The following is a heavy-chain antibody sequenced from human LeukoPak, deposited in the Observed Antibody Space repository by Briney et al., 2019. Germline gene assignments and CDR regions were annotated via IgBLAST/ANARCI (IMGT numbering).Heavy chain of an antibody. J-gene: IGHJ4*02. CDR1: GGSFSGYY. CDR2: INHSGST. V-gene: IGHV4-34*01. CDR3: ATRTAYCSGGSCYRYFHY. D-gene: IGHD2-15*01. Sequence: SETLSLTCAVYGGSFSGYYWSWIRQPPGKGLEWIGEINHSGSTNYNPSLKSRVTISVDTSKNQFSLKLSSVTAADTAVYYCATRTAYCSGGSCYRYFHYWGQGTLVTVSS.